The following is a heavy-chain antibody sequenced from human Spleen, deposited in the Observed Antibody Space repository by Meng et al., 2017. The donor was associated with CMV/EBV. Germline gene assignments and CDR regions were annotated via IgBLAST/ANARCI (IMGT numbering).Heavy chain of an antibody. D-gene: IGHD3-3*01. J-gene: IGHJ2*01. CDR2: IYYSGST. CDR3: ARGTDYNFSSSYYGTWYFDL. V-gene: IGHV4-59*12. Sequence: GSLRLSCTVSGGSISAYYWSWIRQPPGKGLEWIGYIYYSGSTNYNPSLKSRVTISVDTSKNQFSLKLSSVTAADTAVYYCARGTDYNFSSSYYGTWYFDLWGRGTLVTVSS. CDR1: GGSISAYY.